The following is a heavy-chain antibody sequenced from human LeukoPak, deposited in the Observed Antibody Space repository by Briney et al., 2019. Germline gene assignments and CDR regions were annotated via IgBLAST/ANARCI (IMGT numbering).Heavy chain of an antibody. Sequence: GGSLRLSCAASGFIFSNYIIHWVRQAPGEGLEWVAVISKDGRSEYYADSVKGRFTISRDNSKNTLYLQMNSLRAEDTAVYYCTKDSRRGSGWYGHVFGTYFDYWGQGTLVTVSS. CDR1: GFIFSNYI. J-gene: IGHJ4*02. CDR3: TKDSRRGSGWYGHVFGTYFDY. D-gene: IGHD6-19*01. CDR2: ISKDGRSE. V-gene: IGHV3-30*14.